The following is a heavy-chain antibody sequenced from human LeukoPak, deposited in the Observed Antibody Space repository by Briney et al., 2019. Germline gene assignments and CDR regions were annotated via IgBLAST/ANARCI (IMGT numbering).Heavy chain of an antibody. Sequence: GGSLRLSCAASGFTYSSYWMSWVRQAPGKGLEWVANIKQDGSEKYYVDSVKGLFTISRDNAKNSLYLQMNSLRAEDTAVYYCASHDYYGSGSYSQSYWGQGTLVTVSS. CDR3: ASHDYYGSGSYSQSY. V-gene: IGHV3-7*01. CDR1: GFTYSSYW. J-gene: IGHJ4*02. D-gene: IGHD3-10*01. CDR2: IKQDGSEK.